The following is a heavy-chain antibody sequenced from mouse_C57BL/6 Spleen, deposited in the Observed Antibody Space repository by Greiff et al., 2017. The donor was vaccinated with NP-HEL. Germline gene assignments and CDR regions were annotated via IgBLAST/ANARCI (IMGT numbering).Heavy chain of an antibody. Sequence: VQLQQSGAELVKPGASVKISCKASGYAFSNYWMNWVKQRPGKGLEWIGQIYPGDGDTNYNGKFKDKATLTADKSSSTAYMQLSSLTSEDSAVYFCASGVYDYDAAWFAYWGQGTLVTVSA. CDR2: IYPGDGDT. CDR1: GYAFSNYW. D-gene: IGHD2-4*01. CDR3: ASGVYDYDAAWFAY. J-gene: IGHJ3*01. V-gene: IGHV1-80*01.